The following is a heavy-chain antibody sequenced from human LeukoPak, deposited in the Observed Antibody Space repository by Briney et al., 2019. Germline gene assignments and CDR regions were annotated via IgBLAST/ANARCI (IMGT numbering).Heavy chain of an antibody. V-gene: IGHV1-46*01. CDR2: INPRDDST. CDR3: ARDDYGDYSDYYYGMDV. CDR1: GYTFISYY. Sequence: ASVKVSCKASGYTFISYYVHWVRQAPGQGLEWMGIINPRDDSTSYAQKFQGRVTMTTDTSTSTAYMELRSLRSDDTAVYYCARDDYGDYSDYYYGMDVWGQGTTVTVSS. J-gene: IGHJ6*02. D-gene: IGHD4-17*01.